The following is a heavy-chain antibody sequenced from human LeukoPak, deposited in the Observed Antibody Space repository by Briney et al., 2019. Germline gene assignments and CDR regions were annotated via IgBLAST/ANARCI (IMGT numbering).Heavy chain of an antibody. D-gene: IGHD3-16*01. Sequence: GGSLRLSCVASAVTLSTYDMNWVRQAPGKGLEWVSYISGTGNTIYYADSVKGRFTTSRDYAKNTLYLQMNSLRAEDTAVYYCARDLVSGAYTFDIWGPGTMVTVSS. V-gene: IGHV3-48*03. J-gene: IGHJ3*02. CDR2: ISGTGNTI. CDR1: AVTLSTYD. CDR3: ARDLVSGAYTFDI.